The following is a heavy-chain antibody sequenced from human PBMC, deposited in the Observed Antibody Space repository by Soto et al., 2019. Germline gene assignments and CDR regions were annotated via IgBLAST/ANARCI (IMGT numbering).Heavy chain of an antibody. CDR1: GVSITMSRYY. Sequence: SETLYLIWNPFGVSITMSRYYRGCVRGPPGKGLEWIGSVYYSGSTYYNPSLEIRVTISVDKSKNQFSLKLMSLSAADTAVYYCGSLEGLATISYYFDYWGQGALGTVSS. J-gene: IGHJ4*02. D-gene: IGHD3-9*01. CDR3: GSLEGLATISYYFDY. CDR2: VYYSGST. V-gene: IGHV4-39*01.